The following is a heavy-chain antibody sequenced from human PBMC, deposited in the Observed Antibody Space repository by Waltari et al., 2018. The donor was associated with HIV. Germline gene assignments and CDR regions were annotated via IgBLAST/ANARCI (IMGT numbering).Heavy chain of an antibody. CDR3: ARDGVGDAAFDY. CDR1: GYNFTGYY. Sequence: QVQLLQSGPEVRKPGASVKVSCRASGYNFTGYYMHWVRQAPGQGLEWMGWNNPTIGKTHLGQKFKGKITMTRVTSIRTAYLEMRRLKSDDTAIYYCARDGVGDAAFDYWGQGTLVTVS. D-gene: IGHD1-26*01. CDR2: NNPTIGKT. V-gene: IGHV1-2*02. J-gene: IGHJ4*02.